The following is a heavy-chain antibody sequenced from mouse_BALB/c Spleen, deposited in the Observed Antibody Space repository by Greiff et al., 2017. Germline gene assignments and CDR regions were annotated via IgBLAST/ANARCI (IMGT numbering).Heavy chain of an antibody. CDR1: GFSLTSYD. CDR2: IWTGGGT. J-gene: IGHJ2*01. V-gene: IGHV2-9-2*01. Sequence: QVQLKESGPGLVAPSQSLSITCTVSGFSLTSYDVSWIRQPPGKGLEWLGVIWTGGGTNYNSAFMSRLSISKDNSKSQVFLKMNSLQTDDTAIYYCVRDRGYADYWGQGTTLTVSS. D-gene: IGHD2-14*01. CDR3: VRDRGYADY.